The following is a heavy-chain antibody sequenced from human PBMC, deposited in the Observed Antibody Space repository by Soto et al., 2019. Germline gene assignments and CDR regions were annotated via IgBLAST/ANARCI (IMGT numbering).Heavy chain of an antibody. CDR2: ISRSGSTI. D-gene: IGHD6-19*01. CDR3: ARGRPYSSCGAYDGFDI. Sequence: GGSQRLSCAASGFTFSDYYMSWIRQAPGKGLEWVSYISRSGSTIYYADSVKGRFIISRDNAKNSLYLQMNSLRAEYTAVYYCARGRPYSSCGAYDGFDIWGQVTMVT. CDR1: GFTFSDYY. J-gene: IGHJ3*02. V-gene: IGHV3-11*01.